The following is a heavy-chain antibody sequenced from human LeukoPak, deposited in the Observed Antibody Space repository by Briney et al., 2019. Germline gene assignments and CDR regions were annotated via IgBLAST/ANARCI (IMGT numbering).Heavy chain of an antibody. J-gene: IGHJ2*01. CDR2: ISYDGSNK. CDR3: ARGQIWYFDL. Sequence: GRSLRLSCAASGFTFSSYGMHWVRQAPGKGLEWVAVISYDGSNKYYADSVKGRFTISRDNSKNTLYLQMNSLRAEDTAVYYCARGQIWYFDLWGRGTLVTVSS. CDR1: GFTFSSYG. V-gene: IGHV3-30*03.